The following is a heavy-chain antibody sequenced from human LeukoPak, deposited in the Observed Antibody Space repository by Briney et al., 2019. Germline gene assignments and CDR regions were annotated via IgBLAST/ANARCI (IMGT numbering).Heavy chain of an antibody. J-gene: IGHJ4*02. D-gene: IGHD7-27*01. V-gene: IGHV3-48*01. CDR1: GFTFSYYS. CDR2: IVSSSGTI. CDR3: ARVNGDAHPIGY. Sequence: GGSLRLSCAASGFTFSYYSMSWVRQAPGKGLEWVSHIVSSSGTIYSADSVKGRFTISRDNAKNSLYLQMNSLRAEDTAVYYCARVNGDAHPIGYWGQGTLVAVSS.